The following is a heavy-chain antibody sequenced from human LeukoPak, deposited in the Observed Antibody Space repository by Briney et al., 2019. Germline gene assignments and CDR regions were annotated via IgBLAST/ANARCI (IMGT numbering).Heavy chain of an antibody. Sequence: ASVKVSCKASGYTFTGYYMHWVRQAPGQGLEWMGWINPNSGGTNYAQKFQGRVAMTRDTSISTAYMELSRLRSDDTAVYYCARCSSSSGRDYYYYYMDVWGKGTTVTVSS. CDR3: ARCSSSSGRDYYYYYMDV. CDR2: INPNSGGT. CDR1: GYTFTGYY. D-gene: IGHD6-6*01. J-gene: IGHJ6*03. V-gene: IGHV1-2*02.